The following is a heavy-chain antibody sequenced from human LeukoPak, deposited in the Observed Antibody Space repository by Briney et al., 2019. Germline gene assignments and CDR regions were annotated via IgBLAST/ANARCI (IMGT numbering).Heavy chain of an antibody. CDR1: GYSISSGYY. CDR3: ASGTMYSGSYCHYFDY. Sequence: SETLSLTCAVSGYSISSGYYWGWIRQPPGKGLEWIGSIYHSGSTYYNPSLKSRVTISVDTSKNQFSLKLSSVTAADTAVYYCASGTMYSGSYCHYFDYWGQGTLVTVSS. V-gene: IGHV4-38-2*01. D-gene: IGHD1-26*01. J-gene: IGHJ4*02. CDR2: IYHSGST.